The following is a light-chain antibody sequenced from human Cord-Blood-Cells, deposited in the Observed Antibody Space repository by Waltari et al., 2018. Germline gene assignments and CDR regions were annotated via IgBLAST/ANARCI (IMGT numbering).Light chain of an antibody. CDR1: QSISSY. Sequence: DIQMTQSPSSLSASVGDRVTITCRASQSISSYLNWDQQKPGKAPKLLIYAASSLQSGVPSRFSGSGSGTDVTLTISSLQPEDFATYYCQQSYSTPRSFGPGTKVDIK. V-gene: IGKV1-39*01. J-gene: IGKJ3*01. CDR3: QQSYSTPRS. CDR2: AAS.